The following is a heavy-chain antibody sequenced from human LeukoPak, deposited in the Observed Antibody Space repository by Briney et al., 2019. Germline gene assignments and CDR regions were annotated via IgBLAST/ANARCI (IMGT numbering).Heavy chain of an antibody. Sequence: SATLSLTCAVYGGSFGGYYWSWIRQPPGKGLEWIGEINHSGSTNYNPSLKSRVTISVDTSKNQFTLKLSSVTAADTAVYYCARGNYSKPFDYWGQGTLVTVSS. V-gene: IGHV4-34*01. CDR2: INHSGST. CDR3: ARGNYSKPFDY. J-gene: IGHJ4*02. D-gene: IGHD4-11*01. CDR1: GGSFGGYY.